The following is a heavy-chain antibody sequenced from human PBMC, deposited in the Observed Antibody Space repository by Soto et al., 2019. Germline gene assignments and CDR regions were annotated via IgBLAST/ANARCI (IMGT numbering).Heavy chain of an antibody. CDR1: GFALRNYS. Sequence: EVQVVESGGGLVQPGGSLRLSCAASGFALRNYSMHWVRQARGKGLEWVSYITDTSSPIYFADSVNGRVTISRDNGKDLLYLQMDDLRDDETAVDYCAREFRHHLYGMDAWGQGTTVTVSS. J-gene: IGHJ6*02. CDR2: ITDTSSPI. V-gene: IGHV3-48*02. CDR3: AREFRHHLYGMDA.